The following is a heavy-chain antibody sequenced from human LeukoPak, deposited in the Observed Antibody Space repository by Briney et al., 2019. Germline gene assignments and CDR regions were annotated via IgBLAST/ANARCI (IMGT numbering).Heavy chain of an antibody. CDR2: IIPIFGTA. CDR3: ARDHPDSSSYYYVDY. Sequence: SVKVSCKASGGTFSSYAISWVRQAPGQGLEWMGRIIPIFGTANYAQKFQGRVTITTDESTSTAYMELSSLRSEDTAVYYCARDHPDSSSYYYVDYWGQGTLVTVSS. V-gene: IGHV1-69*05. D-gene: IGHD3-22*01. CDR1: GGTFSSYA. J-gene: IGHJ4*02.